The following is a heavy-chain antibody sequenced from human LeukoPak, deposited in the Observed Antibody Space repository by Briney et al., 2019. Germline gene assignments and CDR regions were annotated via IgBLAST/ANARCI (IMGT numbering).Heavy chain of an antibody. Sequence: PGGSLRLSCAASGFTFSNYAMTWVRQAPGKGLEWVSTISGSGDTTYYADSVKGRFTISRDNSKNTLYLQMNSLRAEDTAIYYCAKDTTSGWPNWFDPWGQGTLVTVSS. CDR3: AKDTTSGWPNWFDP. D-gene: IGHD6-19*01. CDR2: ISGSGDTT. V-gene: IGHV3-23*01. CDR1: GFTFSNYA. J-gene: IGHJ5*02.